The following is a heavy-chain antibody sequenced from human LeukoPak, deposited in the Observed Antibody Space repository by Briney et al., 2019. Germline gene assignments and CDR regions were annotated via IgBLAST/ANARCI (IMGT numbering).Heavy chain of an antibody. CDR2: TYYRSRWYN. D-gene: IGHD5-24*01. V-gene: IGHV6-1*01. CDR1: GDSVSSNNAA. CDR3: ARSADGALDY. J-gene: IGHJ4*02. Sequence: SQTLSLTCAISGDSVSSNNAAWNWIRQSPSRGLEWLGRTYYRSRWYNHYAASAKSRITVNPDTSKNQFSLHLNSVTPDDTAVYYCARSADGALDYWGQGTLVTVSS.